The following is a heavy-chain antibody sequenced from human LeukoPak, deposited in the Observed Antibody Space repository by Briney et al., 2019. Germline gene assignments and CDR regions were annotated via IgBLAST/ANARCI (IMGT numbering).Heavy chain of an antibody. CDR1: GYTFTGYY. CDR2: INPNSGGT. CDR3: AVIAAAAQEAFDI. D-gene: IGHD6-13*01. V-gene: IGHV1-2*02. Sequence: GASVKVSGKASGYTFTGYYMHWVRQAPGQGLEWMGWINPNSGGTNYAQKFQGRVTMTRDTSISTAYMELSRLRSDDTAVYYCAVIAAAAQEAFDIWGQGTMVTVSS. J-gene: IGHJ3*02.